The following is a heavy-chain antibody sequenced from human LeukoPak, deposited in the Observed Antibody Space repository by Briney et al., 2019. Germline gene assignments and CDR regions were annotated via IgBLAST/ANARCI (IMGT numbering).Heavy chain of an antibody. V-gene: IGHV4-34*01. CDR1: GGSFSGYY. J-gene: IGHJ6*02. CDR2: ISHSGST. Sequence: SETLSLTCAVSGGSFSGYYWSWIRQPPGKGLEWIGEISHSGSTIYNPSLKSRVTISVDTSKNQFSLKMTSVTAADTAVYYCARARKRSAPDYYYYGLDVWGQGTTVTVSS. CDR3: ARARKRSAPDYYYYGLDV.